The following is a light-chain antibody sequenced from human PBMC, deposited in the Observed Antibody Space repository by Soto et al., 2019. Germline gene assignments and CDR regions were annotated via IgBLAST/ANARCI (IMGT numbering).Light chain of an antibody. CDR3: QQYNNWPLT. V-gene: IGKV3-20*01. Sequence: EIVLAQSPGTLSLSTGERATLSCRSSQSVSSSYLAWYQQKPGQAPRLLIYGASSRATGIPDRFSGSGSGTDFTLTISRLEPEDFAVYYCQQYNNWPLTFGAGTKVDIK. J-gene: IGKJ4*01. CDR2: GAS. CDR1: QSVSSSY.